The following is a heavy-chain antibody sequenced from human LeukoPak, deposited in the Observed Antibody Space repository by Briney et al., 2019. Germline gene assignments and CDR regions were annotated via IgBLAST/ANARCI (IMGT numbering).Heavy chain of an antibody. CDR1: GFTFSSYW. CDR2: IKQDGSEK. D-gene: IGHD6-13*01. Sequence: GSLRLSCAASGFTFSSYWMSWVRQAPGKGLEWVANIKQDGSEKYYVDSVKGRFTISRDNAKNSLYLQMNSLRAEDTAVYYCARDSSSWYEPFYYYYYYMDVWGKGTTVTVSS. J-gene: IGHJ6*03. CDR3: ARDSSSWYEPFYYYYYYMDV. V-gene: IGHV3-7*01.